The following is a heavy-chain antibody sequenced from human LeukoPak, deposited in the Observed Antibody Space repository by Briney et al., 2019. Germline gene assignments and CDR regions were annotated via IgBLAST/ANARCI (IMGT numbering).Heavy chain of an antibody. CDR1: GFTFTNYD. J-gene: IGHJ4*02. Sequence: PGRSLSLSCAVSGFTFTNYDMHWVRQVTGKGLEWVSAIGITGDTYYPGSVRGRFTISRENTKNSLYLQMNSLRDGDTAVYYCVRGGSGWYYFDYWGQGTLVTVSS. CDR3: VRGGSGWYYFDY. V-gene: IGHV3-13*04. D-gene: IGHD6-19*01. CDR2: IGITGDT.